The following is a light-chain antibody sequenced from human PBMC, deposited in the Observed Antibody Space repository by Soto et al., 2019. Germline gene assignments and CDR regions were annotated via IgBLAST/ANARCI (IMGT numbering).Light chain of an antibody. CDR3: RQYNNWSMYT. CDR2: GAS. V-gene: IGKV3-15*01. Sequence: EIVMTQSPATLSVSAGERATLSCRASQCVSSNLAWYQQKPGQAPRLLIYGASTRATRIPARFSGSGSGTEFTFTISSLQYEDFAVYYCRQYNNWSMYTFGQWTKLEIK. J-gene: IGKJ2*01. CDR1: QCVSSN.